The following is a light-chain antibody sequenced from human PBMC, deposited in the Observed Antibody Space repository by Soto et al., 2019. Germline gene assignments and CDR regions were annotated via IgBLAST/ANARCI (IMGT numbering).Light chain of an antibody. CDR2: EVS. V-gene: IGLV2-8*01. CDR1: SSDVGGYNY. CDR3: LSSAEPAYV. Sequence: QSVLTQPPSASGSPGQSVTISCAGTSSDVGGYNYVSWYQQYPGKVPKLMIYEVSERPSGVPDRFSGSKSGNTAFLTVSGLQAEEEADSYCLSSAEPAYVFGTGTKLTVL. J-gene: IGLJ1*01.